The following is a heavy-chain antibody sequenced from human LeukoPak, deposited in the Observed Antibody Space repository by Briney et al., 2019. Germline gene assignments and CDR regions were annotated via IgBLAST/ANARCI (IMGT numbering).Heavy chain of an antibody. CDR2: IYTSGST. J-gene: IGHJ2*01. V-gene: IGHV4-4*07. CDR1: GGSISSYY. CDR3: ARVYYSSSYDYWYFDL. Sequence: PSETLSLTCTVSGGSISSYYWSWIRQPAGKGLEWMGRIYTSGSTNYNPSLKSRVTMSVDTSKNQFSLKLSSVTAADTAVYYCARVYYSSSYDYWYFDLWGRGTLVTVSS. D-gene: IGHD6-13*01.